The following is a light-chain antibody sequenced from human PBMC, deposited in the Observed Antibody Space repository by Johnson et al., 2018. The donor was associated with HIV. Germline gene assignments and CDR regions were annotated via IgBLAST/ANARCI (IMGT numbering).Light chain of an antibody. J-gene: IGLJ1*01. Sequence: QSVLTQPPSVSAAPGQKVTISCSGSSSNIGNNYVSWYQQLPGTAPKLLIYENNKRPSGIPDRFSGSKSGTSATLGITGLQTGDEADYYCGTWDSSLSAGGVFGTGTKVNV. CDR2: ENN. CDR3: GTWDSSLSAGGV. CDR1: SSNIGNNY. V-gene: IGLV1-51*02.